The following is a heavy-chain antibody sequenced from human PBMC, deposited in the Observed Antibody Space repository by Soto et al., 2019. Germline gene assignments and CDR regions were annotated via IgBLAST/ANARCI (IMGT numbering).Heavy chain of an antibody. CDR1: RVAFSKFI. J-gene: IGHJ6*02. CDR3: AKVRYSSPMGYYYGMDV. V-gene: IGHV1-69*13. Sequence: SVKVSCKASRVAFSKFIVTWARQAPGLGLEWVGGIIPIFGTANYAQKFQGRVTITADESTSTSYMEVNNLRSEDTAVYYCAKVRYSSPMGYYYGMDVWGQGTTVTVSS. D-gene: IGHD6-19*01. CDR2: IIPIFGTA.